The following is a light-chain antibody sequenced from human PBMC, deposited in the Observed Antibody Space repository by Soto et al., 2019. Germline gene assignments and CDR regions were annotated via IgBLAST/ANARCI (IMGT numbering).Light chain of an antibody. Sequence: QSVLTQPPSVSGAPGQRVTISCTGSSSNIGADYDVHWYQQLPGTAPRLLIYTNSNRPSGVPDRFSGSKSGASASLAITGLQAEDEADYYCQSYDISRSGATVFGGGTQLTVL. V-gene: IGLV1-40*01. CDR1: SSNIGADYD. J-gene: IGLJ2*01. CDR3: QSYDISRSGATV. CDR2: TNS.